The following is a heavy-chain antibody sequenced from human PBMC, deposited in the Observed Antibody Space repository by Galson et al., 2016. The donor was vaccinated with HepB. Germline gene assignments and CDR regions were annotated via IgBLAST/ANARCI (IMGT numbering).Heavy chain of an antibody. V-gene: IGHV1-18*01. CDR3: GRFFSGFLPDY. CDR1: GXXFTXXX. J-gene: IGHJ4*02. Sequence: SVKXXCKASGXXFTXXXVGXXXQAXXQGLEXMGXISTFNGNTNYAQNLQGRLTMTTDKSATTAYMELRSLTSDDTAVYYCGRFFSGFLPDYWGQGXPLTVXS. CDR2: ISTFNGNT. D-gene: IGHD3-22*01.